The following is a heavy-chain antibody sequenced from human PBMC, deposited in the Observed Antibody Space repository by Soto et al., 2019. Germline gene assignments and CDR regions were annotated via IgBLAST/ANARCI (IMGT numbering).Heavy chain of an antibody. V-gene: IGHV4-39*01. CDR1: GGSISSRGYY. CDR3: GTSNWFDP. Sequence: QLQLQESGPGLVKPSETLSLTCTVSGGSISSRGYYWGWIRQPPGKGLEWIGTIYYSGSTYYNPSLKSRVTISVDTSKNQFSLKLSSVTAADTAVYYYGTSNWFDPWCQGTLVTVSS. J-gene: IGHJ5*02. CDR2: IYYSGST.